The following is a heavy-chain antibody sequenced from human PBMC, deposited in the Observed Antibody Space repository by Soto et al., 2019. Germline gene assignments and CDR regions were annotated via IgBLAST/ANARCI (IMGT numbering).Heavy chain of an antibody. J-gene: IGHJ4*02. Sequence: QVQLVQSGAEVKKPGASVKVSCKASGYTFTSYDINWVRQATGQGLEWMGWMNPNSGNTGYAQKFQGRVTMTRNTSISTAYMELSSLRSEDTAVYYCATLPIVPTQIVPDYWGQGTLVTVSS. V-gene: IGHV1-8*01. D-gene: IGHD2-8*01. CDR1: GYTFTSYD. CDR3: ATLPIVPTQIVPDY. CDR2: MNPNSGNT.